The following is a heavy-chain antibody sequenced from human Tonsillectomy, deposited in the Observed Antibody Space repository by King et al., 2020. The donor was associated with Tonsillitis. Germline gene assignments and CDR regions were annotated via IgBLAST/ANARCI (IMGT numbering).Heavy chain of an antibody. Sequence: QLQESGPGLVKPSQTLSLTCTVSGGSISGDDSYWSWIRQHPGKGLEWMGYIYNSENTYYNPSHKSRLTISVDTAENQFSLKLRSVTAVDTAGYYCGKYEGGVFDPWGQGTRVTVPS. V-gene: IGHV4-31*03. CDR1: GGSISGDDSY. CDR3: GKYEGGVFDP. D-gene: IGHD2-15*01. J-gene: IGHJ5*02. CDR2: IYNSENT.